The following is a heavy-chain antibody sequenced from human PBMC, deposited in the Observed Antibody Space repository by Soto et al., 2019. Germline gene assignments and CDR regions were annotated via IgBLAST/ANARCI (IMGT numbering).Heavy chain of an antibody. J-gene: IGHJ4*02. CDR1: GYPFTTYG. D-gene: IGHD3-16*01. CDR3: AREATRGKFDY. Sequence: ASVKVSCKASGYPFTTYGISWVRQAPGQGLEWMGWTSGHNGDTNYAQNLQDRVTMTTDTSTSTAYMELRSLKSDDTAVYYCAREATRGKFDYWGQGALVTVSS. CDR2: TSGHNGDT. V-gene: IGHV1-18*01.